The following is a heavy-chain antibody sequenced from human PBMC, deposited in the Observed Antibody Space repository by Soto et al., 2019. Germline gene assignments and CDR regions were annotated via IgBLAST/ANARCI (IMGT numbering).Heavy chain of an antibody. CDR1: GCTFSSYA. D-gene: IGHD2-15*01. V-gene: IGHV1-69*12. J-gene: IGHJ3*02. CDR2: IIPISGTA. Sequence: QVQLVQSGAEVKKPGSSVKVSCKASGCTFSSYAISWVRQAPGQGLEWMGGIIPISGTANYAQKFQGRVTITADESTSTAYMELSSLRYEDTAVYYCARSGVVGNGFDIWGQGTMVTVSS. CDR3: ARSGVVGNGFDI.